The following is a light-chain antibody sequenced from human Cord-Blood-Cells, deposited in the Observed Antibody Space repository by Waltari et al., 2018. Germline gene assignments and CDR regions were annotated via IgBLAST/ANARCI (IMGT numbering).Light chain of an antibody. CDR2: EGS. J-gene: IGLJ3*02. CDR1: SSDAGSYNL. CDR3: CSYAGSSTWV. Sequence: QSALTQPASVSGSPGQSITISCTGTSSDAGSYNLVSWYQQHPGKAPKRMIYEGSKHPSGVSNRFSGSKSGNTTSLTISGLQAEDEADYYCCSYAGSSTWVFGGGTKLTVL. V-gene: IGLV2-23*01.